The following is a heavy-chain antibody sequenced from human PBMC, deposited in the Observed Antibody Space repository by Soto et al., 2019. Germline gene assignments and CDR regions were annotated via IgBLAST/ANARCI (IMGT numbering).Heavy chain of an antibody. D-gene: IGHD5-12*01. CDR1: GGTFSSYA. CDR2: IIPIFGTA. V-gene: IGHV1-69*01. CDR3: AREGAGRDSYEREAGYYYYGMDV. J-gene: IGHJ6*02. Sequence: QVQLVQSGAEVKKPGSSVKVSCKASGGTFSSYAISWVRQAPGQGLEWMGGIIPIFGTANYAQKFQGRVTITADESTSTAYMELSSLRSEDTAVYYCAREGAGRDSYEREAGYYYYGMDVWGQGTTVTVSS.